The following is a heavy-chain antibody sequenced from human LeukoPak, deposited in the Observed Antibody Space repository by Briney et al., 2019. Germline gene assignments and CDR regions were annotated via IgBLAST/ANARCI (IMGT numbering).Heavy chain of an antibody. CDR2: IWYDGSEK. J-gene: IGHJ3*02. CDR3: ARGGNAFDI. Sequence: GGSLRLSCAASGFSFSSFGMHWVRQAPGKGLEWVAVIWYDGSEKFYGDSVKGRFTISRDNSRNTLYLQMNSLRVEDTAAYYCARGGNAFDIWGQGTVVTISS. V-gene: IGHV3-33*01. CDR1: GFSFSSFG.